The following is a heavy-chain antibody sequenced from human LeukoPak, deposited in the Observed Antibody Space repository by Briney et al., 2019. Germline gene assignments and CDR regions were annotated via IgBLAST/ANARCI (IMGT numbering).Heavy chain of an antibody. CDR3: ANSAVNTDI. D-gene: IGHD4-11*01. Sequence: GGSLRLSCTVSGFTLSSYEMTWFRQAPGKGLEWVSSIGYGGSDTHYADSVKGRFTVSRDNSKNTLYLQMNSLRAEDTAVYYCANSAVNTDIWGQGTMVTVSS. CDR1: GFTLSSYE. V-gene: IGHV3-23*01. CDR2: IGYGGSDT. J-gene: IGHJ3*02.